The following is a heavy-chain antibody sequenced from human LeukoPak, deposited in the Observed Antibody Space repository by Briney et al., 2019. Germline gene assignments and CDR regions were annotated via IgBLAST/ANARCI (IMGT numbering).Heavy chain of an antibody. V-gene: IGHV3-74*01. CDR1: GFTFSSYW. J-gene: IGHJ3*02. CDR3: ARVGSTDSPHAFDI. CDR2: INSDGRMT. Sequence: PGGSLRLSCAASGFTFSSYWMDWVRQVPGKGLVWVSGINSDGRMTRYAESVKGRFTISRDNAKNTLYLQMSSLRAEDTAVYYCARVGSTDSPHAFDIWGQGTTVTVSS. D-gene: IGHD3-22*01.